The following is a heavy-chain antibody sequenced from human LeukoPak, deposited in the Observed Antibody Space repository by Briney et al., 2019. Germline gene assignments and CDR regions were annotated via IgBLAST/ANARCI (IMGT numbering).Heavy chain of an antibody. CDR3: AKVLGGYDSSDY. V-gene: IGHV3-30*18. D-gene: IGHD5-12*01. CDR2: ISYDGSNK. J-gene: IGHJ4*02. CDR1: GFTFSSYG. Sequence: QPGGSLRLSCAASGFTFSSYGMHWVRQAPGKGLEWVAVISYDGSNKYYADSVKGRFTISRDNSKNTLCLQMNSLRAEDTAVYYCAKVLGGYDSSDYWGQGTLVTVSS.